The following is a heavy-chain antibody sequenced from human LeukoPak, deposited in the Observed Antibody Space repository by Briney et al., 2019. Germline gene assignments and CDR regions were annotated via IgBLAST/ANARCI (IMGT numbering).Heavy chain of an antibody. Sequence: GGSLRLSCAASGFTFSSYAMHWVRQAPGKGLEWVAVISYDGSNKYYADSVKGRFTISRDNSKNTLYLQMNSLRAEDTAVYYCARGLVGAAGRYYFDYWGQGTLVTVSS. CDR1: GFTFSSYA. CDR3: ARGLVGAAGRYYFDY. D-gene: IGHD1-26*01. J-gene: IGHJ4*02. CDR2: ISYDGSNK. V-gene: IGHV3-30-3*01.